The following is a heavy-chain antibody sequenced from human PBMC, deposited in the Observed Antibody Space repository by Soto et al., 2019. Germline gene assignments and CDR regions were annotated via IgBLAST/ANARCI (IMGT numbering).Heavy chain of an antibody. D-gene: IGHD3-10*01. J-gene: IGHJ6*02. CDR3: ARQLLWFGELLNYYYYGMDV. Sequence: EVQLVESGGGLVQPGGSLRLSCAASGFTFSSYSMNWVRQAPGKGLEWVSYISSSSSTIYYADSVKGRFTISRDNAKNSLYLQINSLRDEDSAVYYCARQLLWFGELLNYYYYGMDVWGQGTTVTVSS. V-gene: IGHV3-48*02. CDR2: ISSSSSTI. CDR1: GFTFSSYS.